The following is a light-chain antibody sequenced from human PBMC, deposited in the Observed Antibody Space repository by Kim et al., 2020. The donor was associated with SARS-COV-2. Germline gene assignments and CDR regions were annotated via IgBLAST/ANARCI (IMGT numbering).Light chain of an antibody. Sequence: EIVMTQSPATLSVSPGERVILSCRASQDIRNNLAWYQQKPGQAPRLLIHGASIRATGIPARFSGSGSGTEFTLTISSLKSEDFAVYYCQQYDIWPPLTFGGGTKVDIK. CDR1: QDIRNN. J-gene: IGKJ4*01. V-gene: IGKV3-15*01. CDR2: GAS. CDR3: QQYDIWPPLT.